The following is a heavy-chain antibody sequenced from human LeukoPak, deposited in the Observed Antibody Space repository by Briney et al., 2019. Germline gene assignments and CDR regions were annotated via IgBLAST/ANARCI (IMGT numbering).Heavy chain of an antibody. Sequence: SETLSLTCTVSGGSISSYYWSWIRQPPGKGLEWIGDIYYSGSTNYNPSLKGRVTISVDTSKNQFSLKLSSVTAADTAVYYCARGRLPGIAAAGTTRQRRNYYMDVWGKGTTVTVSS. CDR2: IYYSGST. CDR1: GGSISSYY. V-gene: IGHV4-59*12. CDR3: ARGRLPGIAAAGTTRQRRNYYMDV. D-gene: IGHD6-13*01. J-gene: IGHJ6*03.